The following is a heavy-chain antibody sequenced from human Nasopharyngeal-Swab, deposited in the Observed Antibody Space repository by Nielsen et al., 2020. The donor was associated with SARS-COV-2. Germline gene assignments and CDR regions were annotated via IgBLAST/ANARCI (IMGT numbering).Heavy chain of an antibody. V-gene: IGHV3-49*04. Sequence: GGSLRLSCAASGFTFSSYSMNWVRQAPGKGLEWVGFIGSKAHGGTTEYAASVKGRFTISRDDSKSIAYLQMNSLKTEDTAVYYCTREGKDYYDSSGYSHFDYWGQGTLVTVSS. D-gene: IGHD3-22*01. CDR1: GFTFSSYS. CDR3: TREGKDYYDSSGYSHFDY. CDR2: IGSKAHGGTT. J-gene: IGHJ4*02.